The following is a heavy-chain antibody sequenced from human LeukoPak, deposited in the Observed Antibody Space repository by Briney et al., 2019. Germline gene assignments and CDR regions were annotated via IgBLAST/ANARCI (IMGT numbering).Heavy chain of an antibody. J-gene: IGHJ6*03. Sequence: SETLSLTCAVYGGSFSGYYWSWIRQPPGKGLEWIGEINHSGSTNYNPSLKGRVTISVDTSKNQFSLKLSSVTAADTAVYYCARLVTEYGDYATYYYYYMDVWGKGTTVTISS. D-gene: IGHD4-17*01. V-gene: IGHV4-34*01. CDR1: GGSFSGYY. CDR2: INHSGST. CDR3: ARLVTEYGDYATYYYYYMDV.